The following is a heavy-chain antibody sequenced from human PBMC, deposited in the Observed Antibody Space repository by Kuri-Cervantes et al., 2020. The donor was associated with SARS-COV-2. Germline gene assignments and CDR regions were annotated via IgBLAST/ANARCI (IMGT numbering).Heavy chain of an antibody. CDR3: ARVLDFDHHGFDV. Sequence: SCVVSGASITSGGYSWSWVRQPPGEGLEWIGFIYPGGSTSYNPSLQSRVPISMDGSENQFSLRLTSVTAADTAVYYCARVLDFDHHGFDVWGQGTLVTVSS. V-gene: IGHV4-30-2*01. D-gene: IGHD3-9*01. CDR2: IYPGGST. CDR1: GASITSGGYS. J-gene: IGHJ3*01.